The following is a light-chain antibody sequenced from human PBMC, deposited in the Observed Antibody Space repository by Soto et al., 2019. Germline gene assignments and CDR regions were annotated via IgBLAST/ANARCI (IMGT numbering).Light chain of an antibody. J-gene: IGKJ4*01. CDR1: QDIGHS. V-gene: IGKV1-27*01. CDR3: QKYDSDPLT. Sequence: DIQMTLSPSSLSASVGDIVTFTCRASQDIGHSLAWYQQKPGKPIQLLXYGASTLHSGVPSRFSGSGSGTDFTLTISSLQPEDVETYYCQKYDSDPLTFGGGTKVDIK. CDR2: GAS.